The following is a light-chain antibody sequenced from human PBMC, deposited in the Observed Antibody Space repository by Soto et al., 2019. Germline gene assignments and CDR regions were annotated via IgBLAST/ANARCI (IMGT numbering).Light chain of an antibody. V-gene: IGKV1-5*03. CDR1: QSISSW. J-gene: IGKJ3*01. CDR3: QQYNSAIVT. Sequence: DIQMTQSPSTLSASVGDRFTITCRASQSISSWLAWYQQKPGKAPKLLIYKASSLKSGVPSRFSGSGSGTEFTLTISSLQPDDFATYYCQQYNSAIVTFGPGTKVDIK. CDR2: KAS.